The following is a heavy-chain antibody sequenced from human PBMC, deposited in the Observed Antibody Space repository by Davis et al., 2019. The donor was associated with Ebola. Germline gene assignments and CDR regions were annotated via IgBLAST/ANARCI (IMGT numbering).Heavy chain of an antibody. Sequence: GSLRLSCAASGFIFSSYVMSWVRQAPGKGLEWVSTLGLSADTYYADSVKGRFTISRDNSKNTLYLQMNSLRAEDTAVYYCARVSPAGEMDVWGKGTTVTVSS. CDR3: ARVSPAGEMDV. CDR1: GFIFSSYV. J-gene: IGHJ6*04. CDR2: LGLSADT. V-gene: IGHV3-23*01. D-gene: IGHD4-17*01.